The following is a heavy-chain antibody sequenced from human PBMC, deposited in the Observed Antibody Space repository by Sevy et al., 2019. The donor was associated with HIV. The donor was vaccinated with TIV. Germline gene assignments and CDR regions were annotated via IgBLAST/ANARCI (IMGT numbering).Heavy chain of an antibody. Sequence: GGSLGLSCAASGFTVSSNYMSWVRQAPGKGLEWVSVIYSGGSTYYADSVKGRFTISRDNSKNTLYLQMNSLRAEDTAVYYCASGVGAAPFDYWGQGTLVTVSS. CDR2: IYSGGST. V-gene: IGHV3-53*01. J-gene: IGHJ4*02. CDR1: GFTVSSNY. CDR3: ASGVGAAPFDY. D-gene: IGHD1-26*01.